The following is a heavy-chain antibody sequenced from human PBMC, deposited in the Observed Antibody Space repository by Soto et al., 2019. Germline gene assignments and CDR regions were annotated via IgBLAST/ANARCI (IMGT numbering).Heavy chain of an antibody. CDR2: ISYDGSSK. V-gene: IGHV3-30*09. J-gene: IGHJ6*02. CDR3: ARLALDSYSAIDL. Sequence: VQLVESGGGEVQPGRSLRLSCAASGFTYTDFALHWVRQAPGKGLEWVAIISYDGSSKYYADSVKGRFAISRDNPQNTLYPAMNSLRTKDTAVYVCARLALDSYSAIDLWGQGNTVTVSS. D-gene: IGHD2-2*03. CDR1: GFTYTDFA.